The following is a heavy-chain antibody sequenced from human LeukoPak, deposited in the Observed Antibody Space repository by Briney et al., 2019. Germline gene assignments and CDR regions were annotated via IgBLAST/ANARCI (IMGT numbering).Heavy chain of an antibody. CDR2: IKEDGSEK. J-gene: IGHJ4*02. CDR1: GFTFSRYW. V-gene: IGHV3-7*04. CDR3: AREKELSS. Sequence: PGGSLRLSCAASGFTFSRYWMNWVRQAPGKGLEWVANIKEDGSEKNYVDYVNGRFTISRDNAKNSLYLQMNSLRAEDTAVYYCAREKELSSWGQGTLVTVSS. D-gene: IGHD3-16*02.